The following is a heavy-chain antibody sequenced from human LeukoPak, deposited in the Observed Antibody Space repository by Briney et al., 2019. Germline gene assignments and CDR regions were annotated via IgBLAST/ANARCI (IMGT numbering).Heavy chain of an antibody. J-gene: IGHJ6*02. CDR3: ARVQAVGVPVAIDAYYSYGMDA. D-gene: IGHD2-2*02. CDR1: GITFSKNA. V-gene: IGHV1-69*04. CDR2: FIPMVGVA. Sequence: SVKVSCKASGITFSKNAISWVRQAPGQGLEWMGRFIPMVGVAAYAQKFQGRITITEDRPMNTAFMELSSLRSEDTAVYYCARVQAVGVPVAIDAYYSYGMDAWGQGTAVTVS.